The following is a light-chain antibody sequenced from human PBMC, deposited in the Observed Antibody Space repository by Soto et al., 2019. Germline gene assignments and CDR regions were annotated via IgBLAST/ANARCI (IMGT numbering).Light chain of an antibody. CDR1: SSDIGFYNY. CDR2: GVT. V-gene: IGLV2-14*03. J-gene: IGLJ1*01. CDR3: SSYSTSFSYV. Sequence: QSALTQPASVSGSPGQSITISCTGTSSDIGFYNYVSWYQQYPGKAPNLLIYGVTNRPSGVSYRFSGSKSGSTASLTISGLRDEDEADYYCSSYSTSFSYVFGTGTKVTVL.